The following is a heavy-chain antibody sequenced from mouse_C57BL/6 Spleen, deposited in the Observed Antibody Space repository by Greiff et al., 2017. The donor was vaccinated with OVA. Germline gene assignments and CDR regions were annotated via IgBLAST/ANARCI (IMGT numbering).Heavy chain of an antibody. CDR3: ARDNYSNYAWFAY. D-gene: IGHD2-5*01. CDR1: GFTFSSYA. V-gene: IGHV5-4*01. Sequence: EVKLMESGGGLVKPGGSLKLSCAASGFTFSSYAMSWVRQTPEKRLEWVATISDGGSYTYYPDNVKGRFTISRDNAKNNLYLQMSHLKSEDTAMDYCARDNYSNYAWFAYWGQGTLVTVSA. CDR2: ISDGGSYT. J-gene: IGHJ3*01.